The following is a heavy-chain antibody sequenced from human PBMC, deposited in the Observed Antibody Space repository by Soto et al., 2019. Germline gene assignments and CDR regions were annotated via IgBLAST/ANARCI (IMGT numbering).Heavy chain of an antibody. CDR1: GGTFSSYT. D-gene: IGHD2-21*02. V-gene: IGHV1-69*08. J-gene: IGHJ1*01. CDR3: ARDPPTIAVVTAAPEYFQH. Sequence: QVQLVQSGAEVKKPGSSVKVSCKASGGTFSSYTISWVRQAPGQGLEWMGRIIPILGIANYAQKFQGRVTITADKSTSTAYMELSSLRSEDTAVYYCARDPPTIAVVTAAPEYFQHWGQGTLVTVSS. CDR2: IIPILGIA.